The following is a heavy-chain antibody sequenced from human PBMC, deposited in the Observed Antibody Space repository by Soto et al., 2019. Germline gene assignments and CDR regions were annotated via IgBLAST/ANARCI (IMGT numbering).Heavy chain of an antibody. CDR3: AGGGVRGVITRTRDYYGMDV. V-gene: IGHV5-51*01. J-gene: IGHJ6*02. D-gene: IGHD3-10*01. CDR2: IYPGDSDT. Sequence: EVQLMPSGAEVKKPGESLKISCKGSGYSFTSYWIGWVRQMPGKGLEWMGIIYPGDSDTRYSPSFQGQVTISADKSISTAYLQWSSLKASDTAMYYCAGGGVRGVITRTRDYYGMDVWGQGTTVTVSS. CDR1: GYSFTSYW.